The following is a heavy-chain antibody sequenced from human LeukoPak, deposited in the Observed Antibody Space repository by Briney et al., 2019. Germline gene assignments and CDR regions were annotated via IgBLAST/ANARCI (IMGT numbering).Heavy chain of an antibody. CDR2: ISYDGSNE. CDR1: GFTFSTYG. V-gene: IGHV3-30*18. D-gene: IGHD2-21*01. CDR3: AKESNRGLPDY. J-gene: IGHJ4*02. Sequence: GRSLRLSCAASGFTFSTYGMHWVRQAPGKGLEWVAVISYDGSNEYYADSVKGRFTISRDNSKNTLYLQMSSLRAEDTAVYYCAKESNRGLPDYWGQGTLVTVPS.